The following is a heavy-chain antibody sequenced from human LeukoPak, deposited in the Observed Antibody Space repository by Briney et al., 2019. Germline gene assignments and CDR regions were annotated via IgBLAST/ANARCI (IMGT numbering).Heavy chain of an antibody. CDR3: TSHGSTYYFDY. D-gene: IGHD5/OR15-5a*01. CDR2: ISISGVTK. V-gene: IGHV3-48*03. J-gene: IGHJ4*02. Sequence: LAGGSLRLSCATSGFTFSRYDYNWVRQAPGKGLEWISYISISGVTKYYADSVRGRFTVSRDNARDSLYLQMDSLGAEDTATYYCTSHGSTYYFDYCGQGTQATVSS. CDR1: GFTFSRYD.